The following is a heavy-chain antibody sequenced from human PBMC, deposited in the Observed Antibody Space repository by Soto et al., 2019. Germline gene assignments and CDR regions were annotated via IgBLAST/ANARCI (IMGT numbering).Heavy chain of an antibody. Sequence: QVQLVQSGAEVKKPGASVKVSCEASGYTFTSYDINGVRQATGQGLEWMGWMNPNSGNTGYAQKFQGRVTMTRNTSISTAYMELSSLRSEDTAVYYCAGLMAVAASEYFQHWGQGTLVTVSS. D-gene: IGHD2-15*01. CDR3: AGLMAVAASEYFQH. CDR2: MNPNSGNT. J-gene: IGHJ1*01. V-gene: IGHV1-8*01. CDR1: GYTFTSYD.